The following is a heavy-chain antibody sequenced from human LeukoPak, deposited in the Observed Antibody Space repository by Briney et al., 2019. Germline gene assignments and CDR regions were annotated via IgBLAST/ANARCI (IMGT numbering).Heavy chain of an antibody. J-gene: IGHJ4*02. D-gene: IGHD2-21*01. CDR1: GFRISSFC. V-gene: IGHV3-7*03. CDR3: AREVVATASAFDC. CDR2: LKDDGSVK. Sequence: GGSLRVSCTASGFRISSFCRTWVRQDPGKGLEWVANLKDDGSVKNHVDSLKGRFSISRDNARNSLYLQISSLRAEDTAVYYCAREVVATASAFDCWGQGTLVTVSS.